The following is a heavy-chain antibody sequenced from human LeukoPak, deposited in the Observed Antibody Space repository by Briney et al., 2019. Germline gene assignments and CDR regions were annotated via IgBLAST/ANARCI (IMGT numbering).Heavy chain of an antibody. CDR2: VVHRGTT. D-gene: IGHD3-22*01. V-gene: IGHV4-38-2*02. J-gene: IGHJ4*02. CDR3: ARESTGDSSGYYYD. Sequence: PSETLSLTCAVSNYFISSGYFWGWIRQSPGKGLEWIGSVVHRGTTTYNPSLKSRATLSLDTSKNQFSLNLSSVTAADTAVYYCARESTGDSSGYYYDGGQGTLVTVSS. CDR1: NYFISSGYF.